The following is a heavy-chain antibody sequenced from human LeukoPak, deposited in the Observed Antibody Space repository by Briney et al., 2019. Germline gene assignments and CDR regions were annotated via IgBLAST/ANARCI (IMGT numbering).Heavy chain of an antibody. J-gene: IGHJ4*02. CDR1: GYTFTSYG. D-gene: IGHD2-2*02. CDR2: INPNSGGT. V-gene: IGHV1-2*02. CDR3: ARGGVVPAAIVDY. Sequence: ASVKVSCKASGYTFTSYGISWVRQAPGQGLEWMGWINPNSGGTNYAQKFQGRVTMTRDTSISTAYTELSRLRSDDTAVYYCARGGVVPAAIVDYWGQGTLVTVSS.